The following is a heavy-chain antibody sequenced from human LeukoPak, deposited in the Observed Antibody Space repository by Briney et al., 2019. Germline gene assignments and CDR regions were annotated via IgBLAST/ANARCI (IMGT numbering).Heavy chain of an antibody. D-gene: IGHD2-2*01. CDR3: ARDRRSRYCSSTRCYLGCFDP. J-gene: IGHJ5*02. CDR2: IIPTFGTA. V-gene: IGHV1-69*13. Sequence: SVKVSCKASGGTFSTYAISWVRQAPGQGLEWVGGIIPTFGTAKYAQKFQGRVTITADESTSTAYMELSSLRSEDTAVYYCARDRRSRYCSSTRCYLGCFDPWGQGTLVTVSS. CDR1: GGTFSTYA.